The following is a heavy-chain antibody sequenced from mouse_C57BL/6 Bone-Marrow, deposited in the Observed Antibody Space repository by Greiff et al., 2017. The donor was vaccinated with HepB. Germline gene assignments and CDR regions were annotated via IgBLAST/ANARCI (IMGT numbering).Heavy chain of an antibody. V-gene: IGHV1-74*01. CDR2: IHPSDSDT. Sequence: QVQLQQPGAELVKPGASVKVSCKASGYTFTSYWMHWVKQRPGQGLEWIGRIHPSDSDTNYNQKFKGKATLTVDKSSSTAYMQLRRLTSEDSAVYYFAIRLGDYDWFAYWGQGTLVTVSA. J-gene: IGHJ3*01. CDR1: GYTFTSYW. D-gene: IGHD2-4*01. CDR3: AIRLGDYDWFAY.